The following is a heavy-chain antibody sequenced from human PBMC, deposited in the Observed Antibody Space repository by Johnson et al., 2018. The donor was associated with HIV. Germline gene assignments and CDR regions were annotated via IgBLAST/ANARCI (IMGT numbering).Heavy chain of an antibody. Sequence: VQLVESGGGVVQPGGSLRLSCAASGFTVSSYYMSWVRQAPGKGLEWVSVLFSGGSTYYADSVKGRFTISRDNSKNTLYLQMGSLRPDDMALYYCSSRSATLWGQGTMVTVSS. CDR2: LFSGGST. CDR1: GFTVSSYY. CDR3: SSRSATL. V-gene: IGHV3-66*01. J-gene: IGHJ3*01. D-gene: IGHD1-1*01.